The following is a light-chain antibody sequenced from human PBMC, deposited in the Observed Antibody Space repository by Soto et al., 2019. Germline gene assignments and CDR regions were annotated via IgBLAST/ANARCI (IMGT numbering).Light chain of an antibody. CDR3: QQLTARRFS. J-gene: IGKJ2*01. CDR2: GAS. V-gene: IGKV1-9*01. Sequence: IQLTQSPSSLSASVGDRVSISCRASQGNNTFVAWYQQKSGKAPKLLIYGASTLQSGVPSRFSSSGSGTEFTPTISGLQPEDFATYYCQQLTARRFSFGQGTKLDIK. CDR1: QGNNTF.